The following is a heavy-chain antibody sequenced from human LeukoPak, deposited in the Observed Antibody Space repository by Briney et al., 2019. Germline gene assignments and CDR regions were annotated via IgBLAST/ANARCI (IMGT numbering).Heavy chain of an antibody. V-gene: IGHV3-23*01. CDR1: GFSVGSYG. CDR3: AKDGFNYTSRDNDGFDT. CDR2: FSGNGEWT. D-gene: IGHD3-3*01. J-gene: IGHJ3*02. Sequence: PGGSLRLSCAASGFSVGSYGMSWVRQAPGKGLEWVSTFSGNGEWTHYTDSVKGRSTTSRDKTKNTLYLQMNSLIFEDTALYYCAKDGFNYTSRDNDGFDTWGQGTMVTVSS.